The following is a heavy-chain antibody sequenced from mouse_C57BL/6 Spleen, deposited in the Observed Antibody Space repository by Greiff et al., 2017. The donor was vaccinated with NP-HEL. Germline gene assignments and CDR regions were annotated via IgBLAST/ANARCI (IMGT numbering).Heavy chain of an antibody. V-gene: IGHV1-81*01. J-gene: IGHJ3*01. CDR3: AWITTVVAPVAY. CDR2: IYPRSGNT. Sequence: LVESGAELARPGASVKLSCKASGYTFTSYGISWVKQRTGQGLEWIGEIYPRSGNTYYNEKLKGKATLTADKSSSTAYMALRSLTSEDSAVYFCAWITTVVAPVAYWGKGTLVTVSA. D-gene: IGHD1-1*01. CDR1: GYTFTSYG.